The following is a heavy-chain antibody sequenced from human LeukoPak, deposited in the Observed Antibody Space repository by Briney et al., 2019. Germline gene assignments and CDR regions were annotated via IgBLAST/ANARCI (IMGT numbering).Heavy chain of an antibody. J-gene: IGHJ4*02. D-gene: IGHD2-15*01. CDR2: FNHSRRA. Sequence: PSETLSLTCAVYGGSFSGYHWSWIRQPPGKGLEWIGEFNHSRRANYNQSLKSRVPISVDTSKNQFSLKLRSVTAADTAVYYCARASGYCSGGSCYDFDYWGQGTLVTVSS. CDR3: ARASGYCSGGSCYDFDY. V-gene: IGHV4-34*01. CDR1: GGSFSGYH.